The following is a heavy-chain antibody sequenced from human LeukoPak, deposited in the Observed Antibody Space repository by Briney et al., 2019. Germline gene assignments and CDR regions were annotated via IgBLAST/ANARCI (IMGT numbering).Heavy chain of an antibody. CDR1: GYTFTGYY. V-gene: IGHV1-2*02. J-gene: IGHJ1*01. D-gene: IGHD6-25*01. Sequence: ASVQVSCKASGYTFTGYYMHWVRQAPGQGLEWMGWINPNSGATNYAQKFQGRVTMTRDTSISTAYMDLSRLRSDDTAVYYCAREYMSSASEYFQHWGQGTLVTVSS. CDR3: AREYMSSASEYFQH. CDR2: INPNSGAT.